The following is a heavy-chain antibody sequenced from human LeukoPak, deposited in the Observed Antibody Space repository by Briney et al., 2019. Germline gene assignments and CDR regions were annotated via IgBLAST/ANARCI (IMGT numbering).Heavy chain of an antibody. CDR2: IIPIFGTA. CDR1: GGTFSSYA. Sequence: SVKVSCKASGGTFSSYAISWVRQAPGQGLEWMGGIIPIFGTANYAQKFQGRVTITTDESTSTAYVELSSLRSEDTAVYYCARAVDSSGYYYVPFDYWGQGTLVTVSS. D-gene: IGHD3-22*01. J-gene: IGHJ4*02. CDR3: ARAVDSSGYYYVPFDY. V-gene: IGHV1-69*05.